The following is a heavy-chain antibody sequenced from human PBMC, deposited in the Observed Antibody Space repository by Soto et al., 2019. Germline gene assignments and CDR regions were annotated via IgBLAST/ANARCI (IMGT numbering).Heavy chain of an antibody. Sequence: QVQLQESGPGLVKPSQTLSLTCTVSGGSIITGGYYWNWIRQHPGNGLEWIGYFYYSGSTYYNPSLKSRVTISVNTSKTQFSLKLSSVTAADTAVYYCARSVFPWGQGPLVTVSS. CDR3: ARSVFP. V-gene: IGHV4-31*03. J-gene: IGHJ5*02. CDR2: FYYSGST. CDR1: GGSIITGGYY.